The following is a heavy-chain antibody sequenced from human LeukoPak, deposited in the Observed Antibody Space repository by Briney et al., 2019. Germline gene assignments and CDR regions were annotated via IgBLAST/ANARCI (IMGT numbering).Heavy chain of an antibody. D-gene: IGHD5-18*01. V-gene: IGHV4-59*03. J-gene: IGHJ4*02. CDR1: GGSISTHY. CDR2: FYYSETT. CDR3: ARGTYNYGYGDY. Sequence: PSETLSLTCIVSGGSISTHYWSWIRQPPGKGLEWVGYFYYSETTTYNPSLKSRVTISIDTSKNQFSLKLTSVTAADTAVYYCARGTYNYGYGDYWGQGTLVTVSS.